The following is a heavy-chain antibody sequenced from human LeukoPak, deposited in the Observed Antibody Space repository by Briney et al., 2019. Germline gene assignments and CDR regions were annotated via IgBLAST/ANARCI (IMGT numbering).Heavy chain of an antibody. CDR1: GFTFASYW. CDR3: AREPGGYYDSSGFLDY. V-gene: IGHV3-74*01. J-gene: IGHJ4*02. CDR2: INSDGSIT. Sequence: GGSLRLSCAASGFTFASYWMHWVRQAPGKGLVWVSRINSDGSITNYADSVKGRFTITRDSAKNTLYLQMNSLRAEDTAEYFCAREPGGYYDSSGFLDYWGQGTVVTVSS. D-gene: IGHD3-22*01.